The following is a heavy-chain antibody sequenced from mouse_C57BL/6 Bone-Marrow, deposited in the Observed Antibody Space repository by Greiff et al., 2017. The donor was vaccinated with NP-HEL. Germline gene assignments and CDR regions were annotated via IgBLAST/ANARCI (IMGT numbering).Heavy chain of an antibody. CDR2: IFPGSGST. CDR1: GYTFTDYY. CDR3: AITIYYDYDGDYAMDY. Sequence: QVQLKQSGPELVKPGASVKISCKASGYTFTDYYINWVKQRPGQGLEWIGWIFPGSGSTYYNETFKGKATLTVDKSSSTAYMLLSSLTSEDSAVYFCAITIYYDYDGDYAMDYWGQGTSVTVSS. D-gene: IGHD2-4*01. J-gene: IGHJ4*01. V-gene: IGHV1-75*01.